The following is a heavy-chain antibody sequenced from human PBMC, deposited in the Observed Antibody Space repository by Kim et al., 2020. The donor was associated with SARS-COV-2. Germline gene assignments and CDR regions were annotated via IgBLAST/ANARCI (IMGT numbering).Heavy chain of an antibody. CDR3: ARKCSSTSCPYYYGMDV. V-gene: IGHV4-34*01. D-gene: IGHD2-2*01. Sequence: LQSRVTISVDTSMNQFSLKLSSVTAADTAVYYCARKCSSTSCPYYYGMDVWGQGTTVTVSS. J-gene: IGHJ6*02.